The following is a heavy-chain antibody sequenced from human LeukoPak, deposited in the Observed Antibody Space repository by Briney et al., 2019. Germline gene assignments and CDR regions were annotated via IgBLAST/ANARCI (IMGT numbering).Heavy chain of an antibody. J-gene: IGHJ5*02. CDR1: GYTFTSYD. D-gene: IGHD3-22*01. CDR2: MNPNSGNT. Sequence: ASVKVSCKASGYTFTSYDINWVRQATGQGLEWMGWMNPNSGNTGYAQKFQGRVTMTRNTSISTAYMELSSLGSEDTAVYYCARAGVDYYDSSGPSNWFDPWGQGTLVTVSS. V-gene: IGHV1-8*01. CDR3: ARAGVDYYDSSGPSNWFDP.